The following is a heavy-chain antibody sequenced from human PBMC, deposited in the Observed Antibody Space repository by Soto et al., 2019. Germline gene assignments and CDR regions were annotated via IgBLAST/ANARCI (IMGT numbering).Heavy chain of an antibody. CDR2: IIPIFGTA. V-gene: IGHV1-69*13. CDR1: GGAFSSYA. CDR3: AREYCSGGISHPPSNWSHP. Sequence: ASVKVSWKASGGAFSSYAISWVRQAPGQGLEWMGGIIPIFGTANYAQKFQGRVTITADESTSTAYMELSSLRSEDTAAYYCAREYCSGGISHPPSNWSHPRGPAPQLTLS. D-gene: IGHD2-15*01. J-gene: IGHJ5*02.